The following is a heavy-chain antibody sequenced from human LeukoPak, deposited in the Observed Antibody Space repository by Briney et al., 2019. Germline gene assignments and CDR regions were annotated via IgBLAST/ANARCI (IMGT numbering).Heavy chain of an antibody. Sequence: GESLKISCKGSGYSFTSYWIGWVRQMPGKGLEWMGNIYPGDSDTRYSPSFQGQVTISADKSISTAYLQWSSLKASDTAMYYCARHLFEYDSSGYYYYWGQGTLVTVSS. D-gene: IGHD3-22*01. V-gene: IGHV5-51*01. CDR1: GYSFTSYW. CDR3: ARHLFEYDSSGYYYY. J-gene: IGHJ4*02. CDR2: IYPGDSDT.